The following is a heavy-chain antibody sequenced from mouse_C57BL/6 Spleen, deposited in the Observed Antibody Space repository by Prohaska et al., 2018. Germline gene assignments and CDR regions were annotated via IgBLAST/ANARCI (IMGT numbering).Heavy chain of an antibody. D-gene: IGHD1-1*01. Sequence: PPGKGLEWLGVIWGDGSTNYHSALISRLSISKDNSKSQVFLKLNSLQTDDTATYYCVHITTEGDYWGQGTSVTVSS. CDR2: IWGDGST. J-gene: IGHJ4*01. CDR3: VHITTEGDY. V-gene: IGHV2-3*01.